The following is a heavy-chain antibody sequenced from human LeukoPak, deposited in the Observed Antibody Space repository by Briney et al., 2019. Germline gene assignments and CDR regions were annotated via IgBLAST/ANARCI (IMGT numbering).Heavy chain of an antibody. CDR1: GGSISSYY. CDR2: IYYSGST. D-gene: IGHD3-10*01. CDR3: AREGTSYGMDV. Sequence: SETLSLTRTVSGGSISSYYWSWIRQPPGKGLEWIGYIYYSGSTNYNPSLKSRVTISVDTSKNQFSLKLSSVTAADTAVYYCAREGTSYGMDVWGQGTTVTVSS. V-gene: IGHV4-59*01. J-gene: IGHJ6*02.